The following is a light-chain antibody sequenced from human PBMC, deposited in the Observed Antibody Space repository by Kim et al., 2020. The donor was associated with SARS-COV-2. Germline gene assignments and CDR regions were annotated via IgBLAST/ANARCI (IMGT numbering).Light chain of an antibody. J-gene: IGKJ2*03. Sequence: ATLTPKSIQSVLYTSDSKSTFAWYQQKSAQPPNLLLYLSSTRASGVPDRFSGSGSGTDFTLTISGLKAEDVAVYYGHQFFAAPPSFGQGTKLEI. CDR1: QSVLYTSDSKST. CDR3: HQFFAAPPS. CDR2: LSS. V-gene: IGKV4-1*01.